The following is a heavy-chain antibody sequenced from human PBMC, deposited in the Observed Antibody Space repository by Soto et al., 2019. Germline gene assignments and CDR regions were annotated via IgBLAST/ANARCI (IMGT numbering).Heavy chain of an antibody. Sequence: ASVKVSCKASGYTFTNYGISWVRQAPGQGLEWMGWISGYNGNTNYVQKFQGRVTMTTDTSTSTAYMEVRSLRSDDTAVYYCARERHDRTWSSAESLQYWGQGTLVTVYS. V-gene: IGHV1-18*01. CDR1: GYTFTNYG. CDR2: ISGYNGNT. J-gene: IGHJ1*01. CDR3: ARERHDRTWSSAESLQY. D-gene: IGHD6-13*01.